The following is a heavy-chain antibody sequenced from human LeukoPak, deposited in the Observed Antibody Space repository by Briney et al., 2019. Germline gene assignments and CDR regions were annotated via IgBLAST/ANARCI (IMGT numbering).Heavy chain of an antibody. D-gene: IGHD2-21*02. J-gene: IGHJ3*02. CDR2: ISNSGTP. CDR3: ARDVVVTSSPDAFDI. V-gene: IGHV4-31*03. CDR1: GDSVTSGGYF. Sequence: SETLSLTCTVSGDSVTSGGYFWTWIRHHPGKGLEWIVYISNSGTPSYNPSLKSRLSISVDTSNNQFSLRLSSVTAADTAVYYCARDVVVTSSPDAFDIWGQGTMVTVSS.